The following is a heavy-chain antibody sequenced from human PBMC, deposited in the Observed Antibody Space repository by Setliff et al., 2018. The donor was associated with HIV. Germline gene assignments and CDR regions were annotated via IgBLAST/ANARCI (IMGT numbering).Heavy chain of an antibody. Sequence: SETLSLTCTVSGGSISSNNAYSWAWIRQPPGKGLEWIGAFYYSGSTFYTPSLKSRLTISADMSTNQLSLKLSSVTAADTAVYYCAKVNGYCSGGSCHGYNAMDVWGQGTTVTVSS. CDR2: FYYSGST. CDR1: GGSISSNNAYS. V-gene: IGHV4-39*01. CDR3: AKVNGYCSGGSCHGYNAMDV. D-gene: IGHD2-15*01. J-gene: IGHJ6*02.